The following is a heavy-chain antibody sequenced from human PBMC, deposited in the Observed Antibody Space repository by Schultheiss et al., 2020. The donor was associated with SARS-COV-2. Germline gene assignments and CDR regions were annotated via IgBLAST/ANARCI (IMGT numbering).Heavy chain of an antibody. CDR2: ISWNSGSI. D-gene: IGHD1-7*01. J-gene: IGHJ4*02. V-gene: IGHV3-9*01. Sequence: GGSLRLSCAASGFTFDDYAMHWVRQAPGKGLEWVSGISWNSGSIGYADSVKGRFTISRDNAKNSLYLQMNSLRAEDTALYYCAKAGWNYGYYWGQGTLVTVSS. CDR1: GFTFDDYA. CDR3: AKAGWNYGYY.